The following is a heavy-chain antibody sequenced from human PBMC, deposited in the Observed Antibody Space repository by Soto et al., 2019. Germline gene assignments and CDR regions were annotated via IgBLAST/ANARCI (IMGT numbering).Heavy chain of an antibody. CDR1: GYTFTSCG. V-gene: IGHV1-18*01. Sequence: GAPVKVSCKASGYTFTSCGISWVRQAPGQGLEWMGWISAYNGNTNYAQKLQGRVTMTTDTSTSTAYMELRSLRSDDTAVYYCARDPSIAAANWFDPWGQGTLVTVSS. J-gene: IGHJ5*02. CDR3: ARDPSIAAANWFDP. CDR2: ISAYNGNT. D-gene: IGHD6-6*01.